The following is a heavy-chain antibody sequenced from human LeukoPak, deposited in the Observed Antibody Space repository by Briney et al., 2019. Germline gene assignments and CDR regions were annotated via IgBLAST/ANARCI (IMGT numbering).Heavy chain of an antibody. V-gene: IGHV3-30-3*01. Sequence: GGSLRLSRAASGFTFSNHAMHWVRQAPGKGLKWVAVISHDGSNTYYGDSVKGRFTISRDNSKNTLDLQMNSLRAEDTAVYYCARETVTNHDAFDIWGQGAMVTVSS. CDR2: ISHDGSNT. CDR1: GFTFSNHA. CDR3: ARETVTNHDAFDI. D-gene: IGHD4-11*01. J-gene: IGHJ3*02.